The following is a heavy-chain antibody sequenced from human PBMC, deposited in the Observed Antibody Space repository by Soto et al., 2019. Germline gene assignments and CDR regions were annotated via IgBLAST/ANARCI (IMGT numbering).Heavy chain of an antibody. CDR1: GGSISGDYY. J-gene: IGHJ5*02. Sequence: SETLSLTCTVSGGSISGDYYWNWIRQAPGKGLEWIGYVYHTGSTYHNPSLKSRGSISVDTSNNQFSLKLSSVTAADTAVYFCAIGPYDITGNRIDPWGQGXPVTVSS. CDR3: AIGPYDITGNRIDP. D-gene: IGHD3-22*01. V-gene: IGHV4-30-4*01. CDR2: VYHTGST.